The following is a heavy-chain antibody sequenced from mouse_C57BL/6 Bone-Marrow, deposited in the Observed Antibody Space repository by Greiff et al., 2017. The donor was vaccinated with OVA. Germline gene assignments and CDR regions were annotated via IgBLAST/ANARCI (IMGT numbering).Heavy chain of an antibody. CDR3: AQIWEYYFDY. Sequence: QVTLKESGPGILQSSQTLSLTCSFSGFSLSTSGMGVSWIRQPSGKGLEWLAHLYWDADKRYNPSLKRRLSISKDTSRNQVFLKITSVDTADTATYYCAQIWEYYFDYWGQGTTLTVSS. V-gene: IGHV8-12*01. CDR1: GFSLSTSGMG. D-gene: IGHD1-1*02. J-gene: IGHJ2*01. CDR2: LYWDADK.